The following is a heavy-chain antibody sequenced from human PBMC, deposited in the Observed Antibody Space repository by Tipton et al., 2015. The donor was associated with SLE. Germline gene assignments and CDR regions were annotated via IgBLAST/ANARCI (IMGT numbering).Heavy chain of an antibody. CDR3: ARVGYLGSGKTWDMDV. V-gene: IGHV4-31*03. D-gene: IGHD3-10*01. CDR2: IYYSGST. CDR1: GGSISSGGYY. Sequence: TLSLTCTVSGGSISSGGYYWNWIRQHPGKGLEWIGHIYYSGSTYYNPSLKSRVTVSLDTSKNQFSLHLTSVTAADTAIYYCARVGYLGSGKTWDMDVWGKGITVTVSS. J-gene: IGHJ6*03.